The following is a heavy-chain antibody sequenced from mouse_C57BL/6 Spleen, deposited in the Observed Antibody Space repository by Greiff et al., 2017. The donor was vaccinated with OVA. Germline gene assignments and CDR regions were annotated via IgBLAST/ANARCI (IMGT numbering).Heavy chain of an antibody. D-gene: IGHD3-2*02. CDR3: ARTETAQATFAY. V-gene: IGHV1-64*01. CDR2: IHPNSGST. J-gene: IGHJ3*01. CDR1: GYTFTSYW. Sequence: QVQLQQPGAELVKPGASVKLSCKASGYTFTSYWMHWVKQRPGQGLEWIGMIHPNSGSTNYNEKFKSKATLTVDKSSSTAYMQLSSLTSEDSAVYYCARTETAQATFAYWGKGTLVTVSA.